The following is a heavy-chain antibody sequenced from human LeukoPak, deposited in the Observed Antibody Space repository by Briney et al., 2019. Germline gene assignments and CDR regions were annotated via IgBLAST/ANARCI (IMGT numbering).Heavy chain of an antibody. J-gene: IGHJ4*02. CDR2: ISGSGGST. Sequence: PGGSLRLSCAASGFTFNNYGMSWVRQAPGKGLEWVSGISGSGGSTYYADSVKGRFTISRDNFRNTVFLEMTTLRPEDTALYYGVRDLTYGARFDYWGQGTLVTVSS. CDR3: VRDLTYGARFDY. CDR1: GFTFNNYG. D-gene: IGHD3-9*01. V-gene: IGHV3-23*01.